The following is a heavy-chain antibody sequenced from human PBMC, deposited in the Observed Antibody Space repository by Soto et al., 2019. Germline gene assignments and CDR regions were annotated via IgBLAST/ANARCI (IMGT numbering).Heavy chain of an antibody. CDR3: ARTYYYDSSGSDDAFDI. CDR1: GFTFSSYG. Sequence: LRLSCAASGFTFSSYGMHWVRQAPGKGLEWVAVIWYDGSNKYYADSVKGRFTISRDNSKNTLYLQMNSLRAEDTVVYYCARTYYYDSSGSDDAFDIWGQGTMVTVSS. CDR2: IWYDGSNK. J-gene: IGHJ3*02. D-gene: IGHD3-22*01. V-gene: IGHV3-33*01.